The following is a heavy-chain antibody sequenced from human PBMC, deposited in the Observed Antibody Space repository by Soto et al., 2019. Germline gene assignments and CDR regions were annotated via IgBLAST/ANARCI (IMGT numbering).Heavy chain of an antibody. D-gene: IGHD2-21*01. V-gene: IGHV3-30*03. CDR3: ATKARVKNYLYSGMDV. Sequence: PXRGLRRPGEVSGLTFNTSSMHWVRHATGKGLEWLAVISYDGATQYYGDTVKGRFTISRDNSKNTLFLHMGRMRAEDTAMYYCATKARVKNYLYSGMDVWGLGTTVTVSS. CDR2: ISYDGATQ. J-gene: IGHJ6*02. CDR1: GLTFNTSS.